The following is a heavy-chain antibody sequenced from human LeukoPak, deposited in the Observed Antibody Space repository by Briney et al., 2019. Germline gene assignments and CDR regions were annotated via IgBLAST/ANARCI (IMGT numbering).Heavy chain of an antibody. J-gene: IGHJ6*03. D-gene: IGHD1-26*01. V-gene: IGHV1-69*04. Sequence: GSSVKVSCKASGGTFSSYAISWVRQAPGQGLEWMGRIIPILGIANYAQKFQGRVTITADKSTSTAYMELRSLRSDDTAVYYCARDFGAPPYSATRGYYMDVWGKGTTVTVSS. CDR1: GGTFSSYA. CDR3: ARDFGAPPYSATRGYYMDV. CDR2: IIPILGIA.